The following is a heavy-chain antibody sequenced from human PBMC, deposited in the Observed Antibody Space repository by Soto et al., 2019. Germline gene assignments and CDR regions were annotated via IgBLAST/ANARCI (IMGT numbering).Heavy chain of an antibody. V-gene: IGHV6-1*01. CDR2: TYYRSKWYN. Sequence: SQTLSLTCAIFGDSVSSNSAAWNWIRQSPSRGLEWLGRTYYRSKWYNDYAVSVKSRITINPDTSKNQFSLQLNSVTPEDTAVYYCAREVGLFYSNYRYFDYWGQGTLVTVSS. J-gene: IGHJ4*02. CDR1: GDSVSSNSAA. D-gene: IGHD4-4*01. CDR3: AREVGLFYSNYRYFDY.